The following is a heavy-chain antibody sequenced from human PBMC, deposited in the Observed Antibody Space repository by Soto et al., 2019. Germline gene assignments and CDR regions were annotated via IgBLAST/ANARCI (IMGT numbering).Heavy chain of an antibody. V-gene: IGHV4-34*01. CDR3: ARGQEGVVATH. CDR1: GGSLSGYY. J-gene: IGHJ4*02. D-gene: IGHD5-12*01. Sequence: QVQLQQWGAGLLKPSETLSLTCVVYGGSLSGYYWSWIRQPPGKGLEWIGEIKDGGLTNYSPSLTSRAAMSADRPKTLFSLQFYSVTAADTAVYYCARGQEGVVATHWDQGSLVTVSS. CDR2: IKDGGLT.